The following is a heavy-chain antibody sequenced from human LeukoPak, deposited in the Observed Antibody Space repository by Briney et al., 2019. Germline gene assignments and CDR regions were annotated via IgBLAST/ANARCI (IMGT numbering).Heavy chain of an antibody. J-gene: IGHJ5*01. Sequence: PRGSLRLSCAPSGFTFNIYPMHWVRQAPGKGLEWVSTISTTSAFMYYADSVKGRFSISRDNAKDSLYLQMNSLRAEDTAVYYCTRDYWFDSWGQGTLVSVSS. V-gene: IGHV3-21*01. CDR2: ISTTSAFM. CDR3: TRDYWFDS. CDR1: GFTFNIYP.